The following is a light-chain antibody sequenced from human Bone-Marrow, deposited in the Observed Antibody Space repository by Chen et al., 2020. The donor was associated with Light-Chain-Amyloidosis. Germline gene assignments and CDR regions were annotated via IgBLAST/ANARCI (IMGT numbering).Light chain of an antibody. CDR1: PSNVGKNY. V-gene: IGLV1-51*01. Sequence: QSVLTQPPSVSGAPGQKVTISCSGTPSNVGKNYVAWYQQLPGTAPKLVIYDNDVRRSDVRDRFSGSKSGTSATMDITGLQTGNEADYSCGVWDTSLGAVLFGGGTKLTVL. J-gene: IGLJ3*02. CDR2: DND. CDR3: GVWDTSLGAVL.